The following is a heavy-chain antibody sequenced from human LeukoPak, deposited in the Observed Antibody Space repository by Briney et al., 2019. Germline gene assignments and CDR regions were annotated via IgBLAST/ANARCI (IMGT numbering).Heavy chain of an antibody. J-gene: IGHJ4*02. CDR1: GFTFSRYS. CDR3: ARDYDSSGQNDY. V-gene: IGHV3-21*01. D-gene: IGHD3-22*01. Sequence: GGSLRLSCAASGFTFSRYSMNWVRQAPGKGLEWVSAISSSSTYIYYADSVKGRFTISRDNAENSLYLQMNSLRAEDTAVYYCARDYDSSGQNDYWGQGTLVTVSS. CDR2: ISSSSTYI.